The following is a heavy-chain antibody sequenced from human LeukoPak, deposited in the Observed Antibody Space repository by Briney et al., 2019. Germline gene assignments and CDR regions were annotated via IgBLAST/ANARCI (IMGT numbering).Heavy chain of an antibody. J-gene: IGHJ4*02. CDR3: ARGRGMAGSGRNDY. Sequence: ASVKVSCKASGYTFTSYYMHWVRQAPGQPLEWMGIINPSGGSTSYAQKFQGRVTMTTDTSTSTAYMELRSLRSDDTAVYYCARGRGMAGSGRNDYWGQGTLVTVSS. V-gene: IGHV1-46*01. CDR2: INPSGGST. D-gene: IGHD3-10*01. CDR1: GYTFTSYY.